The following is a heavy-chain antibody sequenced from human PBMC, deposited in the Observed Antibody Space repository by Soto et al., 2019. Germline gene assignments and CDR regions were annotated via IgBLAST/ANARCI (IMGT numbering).Heavy chain of an antibody. CDR1: GGSLSPNY. CDR2: IYYAGTT. Sequence: QVQLQESGPGLVRPSETLSLNCTVSGGSLSPNYWSWFRQRPGKGLEWIGYIYYAGTTTYNPSLKSRGSISLDTSTKEVPQKPTSVTSADTAVYYCARLGAYYRALDPWGRGTLVTVSS. J-gene: IGHJ5*02. V-gene: IGHV4-59*08. D-gene: IGHD3-22*01. CDR3: ARLGAYYRALDP.